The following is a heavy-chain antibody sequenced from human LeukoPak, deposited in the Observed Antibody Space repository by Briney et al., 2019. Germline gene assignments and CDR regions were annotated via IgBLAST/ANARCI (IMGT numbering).Heavy chain of an antibody. CDR2: ISYDGSNK. CDR1: GFTFSSYG. J-gene: IGHJ6*02. Sequence: PGRSLRLSCAASGFTFSSYGMHWVRQAPGKGLEWVAVISYDGSNKYYADSVKGRFTISRDNSKNTLYLQVNSLRAEDTAVYYCAKDLGFLEWSPYYYYYYGMDVWGQGTTVTVSS. D-gene: IGHD3-3*02. V-gene: IGHV3-30*18. CDR3: AKDLGFLEWSPYYYYYYGMDV.